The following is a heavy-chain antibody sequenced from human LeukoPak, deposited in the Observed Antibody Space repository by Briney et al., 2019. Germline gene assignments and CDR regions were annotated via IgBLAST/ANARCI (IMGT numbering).Heavy chain of an antibody. Sequence: GESLKISCKGSGYRFTNYWIGWVRQMPGKGLEWMGIIYPGDSDTRYSPSFQGQVIISADESISTAYLQWSSLKASDTAMYYCARGYCSGGSCYAFDYWGQGTLVTVSS. CDR1: GYRFTNYW. J-gene: IGHJ4*02. CDR2: IYPGDSDT. CDR3: ARGYCSGGSCYAFDY. V-gene: IGHV5-51*01. D-gene: IGHD2-15*01.